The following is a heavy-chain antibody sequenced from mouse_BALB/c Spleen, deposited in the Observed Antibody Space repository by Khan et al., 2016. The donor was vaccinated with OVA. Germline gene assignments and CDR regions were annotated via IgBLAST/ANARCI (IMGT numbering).Heavy chain of an antibody. V-gene: IGHV1-77*01. Sequence: QVQLKESGPELVKPGASVKMSCKASGYTFTYYVITWVKQRTGQGLEWIGEIYPGSDNAYYNERFKGKATLTADKSSNTTHMQLSSLTSEDSAVYFCARGDGYYVYLDYWGQGTTLTVSS. CDR3: ARGDGYYVYLDY. CDR1: GYTFTYYV. CDR2: IYPGSDNA. J-gene: IGHJ2*01. D-gene: IGHD2-3*01.